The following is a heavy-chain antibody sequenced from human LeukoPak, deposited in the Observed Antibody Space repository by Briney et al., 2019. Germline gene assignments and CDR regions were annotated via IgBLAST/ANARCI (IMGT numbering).Heavy chain of an antibody. V-gene: IGHV3-33*01. CDR1: GFTFSSYG. CDR3: ATSYVPLDY. CDR2: IWYDGSNK. J-gene: IGHJ4*02. Sequence: PGRSLRLSCAASGFTFSSYGMHWVRQAPGKGLEWVAVIWYDGSNKYYADSVKGRFTISRDNSKNTLYLQMNSLRAEDTAVYYCATSYVPLDYWGQGTLVTVSS. D-gene: IGHD1-26*01.